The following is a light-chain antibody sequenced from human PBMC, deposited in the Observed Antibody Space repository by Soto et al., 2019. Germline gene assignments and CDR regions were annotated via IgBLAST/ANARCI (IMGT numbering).Light chain of an antibody. V-gene: IGLV2-11*01. CDR1: SSDVGGYNY. Sequence: QSALTQPRSVSGSPGQSVTISCTGTSSDVGGYNYVSWYQQHPGKAPKLMIFDVSKRPSGVPDRFSGFKSGNTASLTISGLQVEDEADYYCCSYAGSYVVFGGGTQLTVL. CDR3: CSYAGSYVV. J-gene: IGLJ2*01. CDR2: DVS.